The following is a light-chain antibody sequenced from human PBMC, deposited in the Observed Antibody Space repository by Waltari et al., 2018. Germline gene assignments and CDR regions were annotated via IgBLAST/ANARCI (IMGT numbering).Light chain of an antibody. CDR3: QQRSKSFT. CDR2: DAS. Sequence: EIVLKQSPATLSLSPVDRATLSCRASQGISSYLAWYQQKPGQAPRLLIYDASTRATGIPARFSGSGSVTDFTLTISSLEPEDFAIYYCQQRSKSFTFGPGTKVDMK. V-gene: IGKV3-11*01. J-gene: IGKJ3*01. CDR1: QGISSY.